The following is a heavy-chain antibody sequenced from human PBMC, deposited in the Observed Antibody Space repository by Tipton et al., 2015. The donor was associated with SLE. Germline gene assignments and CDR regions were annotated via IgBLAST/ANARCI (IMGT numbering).Heavy chain of an antibody. D-gene: IGHD3-10*01. Sequence: TLSLTRTVSGVSISGYYCSWIRQSPGKGLEWIGFIYYDGATKYNPSLRNRVSISIDTSKNQFSLKMTSLTAADTAVYYCTRGHFNSGTFPYYNYYYYMDVWGKGTTVTVSS. CDR1: GVSISGYY. J-gene: IGHJ6*03. CDR3: TRGHFNSGTFPYYNYYYYMDV. V-gene: IGHV4-59*01. CDR2: IYYDGAT.